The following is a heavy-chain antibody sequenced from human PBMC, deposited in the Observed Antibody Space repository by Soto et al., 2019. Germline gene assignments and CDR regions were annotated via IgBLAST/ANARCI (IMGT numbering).Heavy chain of an antibody. CDR2: IYYSGST. CDR1: GGSISSGGYY. Sequence: SETLSLTCTVSGGSISSGGYYWSWIRQHPGKGLEWIGYIYYSGSTYYNPSLKSRVTISVDTSKNQFSLKLSSVTAADTAVYYCARDRAEFGDAGPAGVYYYGMDVWGQGTTVTVSS. V-gene: IGHV4-31*03. J-gene: IGHJ6*02. CDR3: ARDRAEFGDAGPAGVYYYGMDV. D-gene: IGHD3-16*01.